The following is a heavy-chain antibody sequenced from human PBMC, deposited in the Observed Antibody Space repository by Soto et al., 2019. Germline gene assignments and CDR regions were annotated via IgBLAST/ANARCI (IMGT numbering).Heavy chain of an antibody. V-gene: IGHV3-74*01. CDR1: GFIFKMYW. CDR3: TRGPRPISTGTGAY. J-gene: IGHJ4*02. D-gene: IGHD3-10*01. Sequence: PGGSLRLSATASGFIFKMYWMTWVRQSPGKGLVWISRIYNDGTYSDYADSVRGRFTISRDNVNDTLYLQMNNLRAEDSGLYYCTRGPRPISTGTGAYWGQGT. CDR2: IYNDGTYS.